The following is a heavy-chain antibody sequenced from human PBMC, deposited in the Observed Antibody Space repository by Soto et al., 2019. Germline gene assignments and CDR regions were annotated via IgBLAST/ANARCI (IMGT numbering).Heavy chain of an antibody. CDR3: ATDEYFGSEIDFYYYAMDV. J-gene: IGHJ6*02. Sequence: PSETLSLTCTVSGASISIGGYFWSWIRQHPGKGLEWIGHIYYNGSTYYNPSLKSRLTMSVDTSKNEFSLRLTSVTAADTAVYFCATDEYFGSEIDFYYYAMDVWGQGTTVTVSS. V-gene: IGHV4-31*03. CDR1: GASISIGGYF. D-gene: IGHD3-10*01. CDR2: IYYNGST.